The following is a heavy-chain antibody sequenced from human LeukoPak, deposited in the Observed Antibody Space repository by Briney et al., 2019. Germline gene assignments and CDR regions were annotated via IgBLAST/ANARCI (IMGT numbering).Heavy chain of an antibody. V-gene: IGHV1-18*01. CDR2: ISAYNGNT. CDR1: GYTFTSYG. D-gene: IGHD5-12*01. J-gene: IGHJ6*02. Sequence: ASVKVSCKASGYTFTSYGISWVRQAPGQGLEWMGWISAYNGNTNYAQKLQGRVTMTTDTSTSTAYMELRSLRSDDTAVYYCARDLVATSKYYYYYGMDVWGQGTTVTVSS. CDR3: ARDLVATSKYYYYYGMDV.